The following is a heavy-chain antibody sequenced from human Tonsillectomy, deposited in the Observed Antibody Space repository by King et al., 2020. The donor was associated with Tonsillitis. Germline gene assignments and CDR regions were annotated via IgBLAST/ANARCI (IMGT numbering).Heavy chain of an antibody. Sequence: VQLVESGGGLVKPGGSLRLSCAASGFTFGDYYMIWIRHAPGKGLEWVSYISSSGYTIYYADSVKGRFTISRDNAKNSLYLQMNSLRAEDTAVYYCARDSGASRAFDFWGQGTMVTVSS. CDR1: GFTFGDYY. CDR2: ISSSGYTI. V-gene: IGHV3-11*01. J-gene: IGHJ3*01. CDR3: ARDSGASRAFDF.